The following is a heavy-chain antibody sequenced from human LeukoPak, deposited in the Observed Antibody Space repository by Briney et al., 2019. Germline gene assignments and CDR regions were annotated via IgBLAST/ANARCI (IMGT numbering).Heavy chain of an antibody. Sequence: ASVKVSCKTSGYTFTSYYMHWVRQAPGHGLEWMGIINPSGGSTSYAQNFQGRVTMTRDTSTSTVYMELSSLRSEDTALYYCARGRAALVGVNEDPSQAEFAYWGQGTLVTVSS. CDR2: INPSGGST. CDR1: GYTFTSYY. J-gene: IGHJ4*02. CDR3: ARGRAALVGVNEDPSQAEFAY. D-gene: IGHD1-26*01. V-gene: IGHV1-46*01.